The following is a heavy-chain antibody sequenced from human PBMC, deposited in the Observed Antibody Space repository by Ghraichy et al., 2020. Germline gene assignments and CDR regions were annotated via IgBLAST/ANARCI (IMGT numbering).Heavy chain of an antibody. CDR2: IYYTGST. CDR1: GDSISSVNYF. V-gene: IGHV4-30-4*01. Sequence: SETLSLTCTVSGDSISSVNYFWSWIRQPPGKGLEWIGYIYYTGSTFYNPSLESRITISRDTSKNQFSLNLTSVTAADAAVYYCAREVDRPVVSDAFDIWGQGTTVTVS. CDR3: AREVDRPVVSDAFDI. J-gene: IGHJ3*02. D-gene: IGHD2-2*01.